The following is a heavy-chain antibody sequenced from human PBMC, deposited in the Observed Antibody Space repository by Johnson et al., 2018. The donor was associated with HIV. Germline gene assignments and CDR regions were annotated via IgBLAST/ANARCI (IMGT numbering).Heavy chain of an antibody. V-gene: IGHV3-30*18. CDR3: AKQLAGHDAFDI. J-gene: IGHJ3*02. D-gene: IGHD6-6*01. CDR1: GFTFSSYV. Sequence: QVQVLESGGGVVQPGRSLRLSCAASGFTFSSYVMHWVRQAPGKGLEWVAVIWFDGSNKYYADSVKGLFTISRDNSKNSLYLQMNSLRAEDTAVYYCAKQLAGHDAFDIWGQGTMVTVSS. CDR2: IWFDGSNK.